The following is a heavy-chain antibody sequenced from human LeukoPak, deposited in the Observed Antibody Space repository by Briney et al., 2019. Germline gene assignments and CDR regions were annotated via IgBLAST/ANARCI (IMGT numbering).Heavy chain of an antibody. J-gene: IGHJ4*02. CDR3: ARAGYCSSTSCQVVDWAMASFDY. CDR1: GYTFTGYY. V-gene: IGHV1-2*04. D-gene: IGHD2-2*01. CDR2: INPNSGGT. Sequence: ASVKVSCKASGYTFTGYYMHWVRQAPGQGLEWMGWINPNSGGTNYAQKFQGWVTMTRDTSISTAYMELSRLRSDDTAVYYCARAGYCSSTSCQVVDWAMASFDYWGQGTLVTVSS.